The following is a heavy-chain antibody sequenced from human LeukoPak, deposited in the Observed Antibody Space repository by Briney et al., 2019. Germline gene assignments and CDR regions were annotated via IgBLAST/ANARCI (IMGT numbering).Heavy chain of an antibody. J-gene: IGHJ4*02. V-gene: IGHV3-74*01. D-gene: IGHD3-10*01. Sequence: GGSLRLSCAASGFTFSTYWMHWVRQAPGKGLVWVSRINSDGSRTSYADSVKGRFTISRDNSKNTLYLQMNSLRAEDTAVYYCAKGPEFYYGSGSYILDYWGQGTLVTVSS. CDR3: AKGPEFYYGSGSYILDY. CDR2: INSDGSRT. CDR1: GFTFSTYW.